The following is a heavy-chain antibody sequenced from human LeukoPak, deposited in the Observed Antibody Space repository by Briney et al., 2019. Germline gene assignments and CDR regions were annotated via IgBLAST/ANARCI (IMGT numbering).Heavy chain of an antibody. CDR2: IWYDGSNK. Sequence: GGSLRLSCAASGFTFSSYGMHWVRQAPGKGLEWVAVIWYDGSNKYYADSVKGRFTISRDNSKNTLYLQMNSLRAEDTAVYYCAREGALGYGHYTYDYWGQGTLVTVSS. CDR3: AREGALGYGHYTYDY. V-gene: IGHV3-33*01. CDR1: GFTFSSYG. D-gene: IGHD4-17*01. J-gene: IGHJ4*02.